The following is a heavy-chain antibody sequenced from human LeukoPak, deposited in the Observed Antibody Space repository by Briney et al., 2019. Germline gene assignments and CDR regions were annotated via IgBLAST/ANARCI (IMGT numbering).Heavy chain of an antibody. D-gene: IGHD3-22*01. CDR2: ISGSGGNT. J-gene: IGHJ4*02. CDR3: AKAPRDSSGYFLFCFDY. Sequence: GGSLRLSCAASGFTFSSYAMSWVRQAPGRGLEWVSAISGSGGNTYYADSVKGRFTISRDNSKNTLYLQMNSLRAEDTAVYYCAKAPRDSSGYFLFCFDYWGQGTLSPSPQ. V-gene: IGHV3-23*01. CDR1: GFTFSSYA.